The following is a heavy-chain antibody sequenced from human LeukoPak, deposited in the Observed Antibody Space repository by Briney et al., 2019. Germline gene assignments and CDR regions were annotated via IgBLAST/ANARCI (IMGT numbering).Heavy chain of an antibody. Sequence: ASVKVSCKAAGYTFTSYGISWVRQAPGQRLEWMGWISGYNGNTHYAQKLQGRVTMTTDTSTSTAYMELRSLRSDDTAVYYCARGWGYNWFDPWGQGTLVTVSS. J-gene: IGHJ5*02. CDR2: ISGYNGNT. D-gene: IGHD3-16*01. V-gene: IGHV1-18*01. CDR3: ARGWGYNWFDP. CDR1: GYTFTSYG.